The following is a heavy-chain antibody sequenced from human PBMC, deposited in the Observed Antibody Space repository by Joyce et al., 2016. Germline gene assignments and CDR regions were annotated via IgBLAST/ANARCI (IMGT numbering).Heavy chain of an antibody. V-gene: IGHV3-7*03. J-gene: IGHJ6*02. Sequence: LRLSCAASGLTFSSYWMTWGRQAPGKGLEWGANRRQHGSETHYVDSMKGRYTITRDNAKNSLYLQMTSLRAEDTAVYYCAREGRYYYYYGMDVWGQGTTVTVSS. CDR2: RRQHGSET. CDR3: AREGRYYYYYGMDV. CDR1: GLTFSSYW. D-gene: IGHD2-2*01.